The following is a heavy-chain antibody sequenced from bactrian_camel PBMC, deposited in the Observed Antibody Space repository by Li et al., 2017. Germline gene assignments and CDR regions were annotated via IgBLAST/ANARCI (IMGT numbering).Heavy chain of an antibody. CDR2: IDSDGDS. J-gene: IGHJ6*01. CDR3: AADRSGRWYAVEAPTIPSYKS. CDR1: VYRASTYC. Sequence: HVQLVESGGGSVQAGGSLRLSCAASVYRASTYCMGWFRQAPGKEREGVAAIDSDGDSAYADSVKGRFTISKDNAKGTLSLQMNSLKPEDTAMYYCAADRSGRWYAVEAPTIPSYKSWGQGTQVTVS. D-gene: IGHD6*01. V-gene: IGHV3S53*01.